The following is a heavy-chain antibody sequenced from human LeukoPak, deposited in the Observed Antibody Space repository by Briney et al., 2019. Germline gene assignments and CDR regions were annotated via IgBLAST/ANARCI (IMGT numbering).Heavy chain of an antibody. J-gene: IGHJ4*02. Sequence: GGSLRLSCAASGFTVSSNYMSWVRQAPGKGLEWVSVIYSGGTTYYPDSVKGRFTISRDNSKNTLYLQMNSLRAEDTAVYYCARALLVRNGYNYSPNYFDYWGQGTLVTVS. D-gene: IGHD5-24*01. V-gene: IGHV3-53*01. CDR2: IYSGGTT. CDR3: ARALLVRNGYNYSPNYFDY. CDR1: GFTVSSNY.